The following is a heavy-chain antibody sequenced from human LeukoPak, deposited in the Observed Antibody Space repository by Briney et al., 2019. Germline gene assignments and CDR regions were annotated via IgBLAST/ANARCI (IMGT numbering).Heavy chain of an antibody. Sequence: SETLSLTCTVSGYSINSGYYWGWIRQPPGKGLEWIGSIYHSGSTYYNPSLKSRVTISVDTSKNQFSLKLSSVTAADTAVYYCARDRLDYDSSGYYPWYYYYYMDVWGKGTTVTVSS. CDR1: GYSINSGYY. CDR3: ARDRLDYDSSGYYPWYYYYYMDV. D-gene: IGHD3-22*01. CDR2: IYHSGST. V-gene: IGHV4-38-2*02. J-gene: IGHJ6*03.